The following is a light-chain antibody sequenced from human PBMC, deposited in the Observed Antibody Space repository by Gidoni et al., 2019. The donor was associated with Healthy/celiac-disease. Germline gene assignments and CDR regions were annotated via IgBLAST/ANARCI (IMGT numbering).Light chain of an antibody. CDR2: WAS. Sequence: DIVMTQSPDSLAVPLGERATINCKSSQSVLYSSNNQNYLAWYQQKPGQPPKLLIYWASTRESGVPDRFSGSGSGTDFTLTISSLQAEDVAVYYCQQYYSTLYTFGQGTKLEIK. V-gene: IGKV4-1*01. J-gene: IGKJ2*01. CDR3: QQYYSTLYT. CDR1: QSVLYSSNNQNY.